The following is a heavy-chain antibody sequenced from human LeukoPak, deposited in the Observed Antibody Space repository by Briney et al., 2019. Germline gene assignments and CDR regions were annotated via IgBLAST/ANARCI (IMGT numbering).Heavy chain of an antibody. CDR2: ISSSSSYI. D-gene: IGHD1-26*01. CDR1: GFTFSSDS. Sequence: GGSLRLSCAASGFTFSSDSMNWVRQAPGKGLEWVSSISSSSSYIYYADSVKGRFTISRDNAKNSLYLQMNSLRAEDTAVYYCARDLSGSYSNWFDPWGQGTLVTVSS. V-gene: IGHV3-21*01. J-gene: IGHJ5*02. CDR3: ARDLSGSYSNWFDP.